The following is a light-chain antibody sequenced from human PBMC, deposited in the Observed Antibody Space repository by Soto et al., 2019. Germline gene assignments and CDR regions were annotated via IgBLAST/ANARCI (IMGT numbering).Light chain of an antibody. CDR3: KQLNSYPA. CDR1: QGISSY. CDR2: AAS. Sequence: DIQLTQSPSFLSASVGDRVTITCRASQGISSYLAWYQQKPGKAPKLLIYAASTLQSGVPSRFSGSGSGTEFTLPIGSLQPEDFAPYYCKQLNSYPAFGQGTRLEIK. J-gene: IGKJ5*01. V-gene: IGKV1-9*01.